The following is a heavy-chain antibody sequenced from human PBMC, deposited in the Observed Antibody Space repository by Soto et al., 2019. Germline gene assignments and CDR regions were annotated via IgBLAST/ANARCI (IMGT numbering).Heavy chain of an antibody. V-gene: IGHV3-33*01. Sequence: QVQLVESGGGVVQPGRSLRLSCAASGFTFSSYGMHWVRQAPGKGLEWVAVIWYDGSNKYYADSVKGRFTISRDNSKNTLYLHMNSLRAEDTAVYYCARAGSFRSSSELGAFDIWGQGTMVTVSS. CDR3: ARAGSFRSSSELGAFDI. CDR1: GFTFSSYG. J-gene: IGHJ3*02. CDR2: IWYDGSNK. D-gene: IGHD6-13*01.